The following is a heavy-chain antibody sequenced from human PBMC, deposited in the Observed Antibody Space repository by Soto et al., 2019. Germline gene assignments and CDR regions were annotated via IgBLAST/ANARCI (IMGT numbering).Heavy chain of an antibody. Sequence: EVQLLESGGGLVQPGESLRLSCAASGFTFSDYFMNWVRQAPGKGLEWVSGINKDGGTTQNADFVRGRFTISRDNSRDTLYLQMNSARDEDTALYYCAKDLHWYGMDVWGQGTTVTVS. J-gene: IGHJ6*02. CDR2: INKDGGTT. CDR1: GFTFSDYF. CDR3: AKDLHWYGMDV. D-gene: IGHD1-20*01. V-gene: IGHV3-23*01.